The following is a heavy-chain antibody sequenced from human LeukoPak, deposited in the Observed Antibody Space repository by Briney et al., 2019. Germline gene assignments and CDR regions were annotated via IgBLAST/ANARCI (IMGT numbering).Heavy chain of an antibody. Sequence: SETLSLTCTVSGGSISNYYWSWVRQPAGKGLEWIGRIYASGSTNYHPSLQSRVTMSIDTSKNQFSLKLNSVTAADTAVYYCARATREAEEAYYFDCWGQGTLVTVSS. V-gene: IGHV4-4*07. CDR3: ARATREAEEAYYFDC. J-gene: IGHJ4*02. CDR1: GGSISNYY. CDR2: IYASGST. D-gene: IGHD5-12*01.